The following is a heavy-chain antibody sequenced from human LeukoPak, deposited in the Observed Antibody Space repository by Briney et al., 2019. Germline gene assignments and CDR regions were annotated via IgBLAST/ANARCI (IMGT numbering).Heavy chain of an antibody. D-gene: IGHD3-16*01. CDR3: ARDGGLYGMDV. V-gene: IGHV3-20*04. CDR1: GFTFDDYG. Sequence: GGPLRLSCAASGFTFDDYGMSWVRHAPGKGLEWVSGINWSGGRTGYADSVKGRLTISRDNAKNSLYLQMNSLRAEDTALYYCARDGGLYGMDVWGQGTTVTVSS. CDR2: INWSGGRT. J-gene: IGHJ6*02.